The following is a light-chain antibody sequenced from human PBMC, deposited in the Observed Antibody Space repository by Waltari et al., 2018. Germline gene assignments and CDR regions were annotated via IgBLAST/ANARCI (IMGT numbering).Light chain of an antibody. CDR1: SSAVGGYNY. Sequence: QSALTQPASVSGSPGQSITISCTGTSSAVGGYNYVSWYQQHPGKAPKLMIYEVSDRPSGVSNRFSGSKSGNTASLTISGLQAEDEADYYCSSYTSSSTLKVFGTGTKVTVL. J-gene: IGLJ1*01. CDR3: SSYTSSSTLKV. V-gene: IGLV2-14*01. CDR2: EVS.